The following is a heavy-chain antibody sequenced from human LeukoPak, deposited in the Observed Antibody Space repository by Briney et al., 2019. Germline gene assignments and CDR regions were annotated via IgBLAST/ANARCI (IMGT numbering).Heavy chain of an antibody. D-gene: IGHD3-22*01. CDR2: ISAYNGNT. J-gene: IGHJ4*02. CDR1: GYTFTSYG. Sequence: GASVKVSCKASGYTFTSYGISWVRQAPGQGLEWMGWISAYNGNTNYAQKLQGRVTMTTDTSTSTAYMELRSLRSDDTAVYYCARDGLSPFMIVVVPFDYWGQGTLVTVSS. V-gene: IGHV1-18*01. CDR3: ARDGLSPFMIVVVPFDY.